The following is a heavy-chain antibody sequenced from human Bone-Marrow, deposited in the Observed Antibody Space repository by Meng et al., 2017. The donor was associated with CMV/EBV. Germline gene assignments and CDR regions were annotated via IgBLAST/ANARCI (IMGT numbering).Heavy chain of an antibody. Sequence: VQPVQSGAEVKKPWASVKVSCQAYGYTLTGYYMHWVRQAPGQGLEWMGWINPNSGGTNYAQKFQGRVTMTRDTSISTAYMELSRLRSDDTAVYYCAREREQQLVPDYWGQGTLVTVSS. CDR3: AREREQQLVPDY. CDR1: GYTLTGYY. D-gene: IGHD6-13*01. V-gene: IGHV1-2*02. CDR2: INPNSGGT. J-gene: IGHJ4*02.